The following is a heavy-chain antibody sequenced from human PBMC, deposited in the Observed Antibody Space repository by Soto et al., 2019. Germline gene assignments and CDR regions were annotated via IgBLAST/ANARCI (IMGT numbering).Heavy chain of an antibody. Sequence: QVQLVESGGGVVQPGRSLRLSCAASGFTFSSYGMHWVRQAPGKGLEWVAVISYDGSNKYYADSVKGRFTISRDNSKNTLYLQMNSLRAEDTAVYYCAKDSTVVVTAIGSWYFDLWGRGTLVXVSS. V-gene: IGHV3-30*18. CDR2: ISYDGSNK. D-gene: IGHD2-21*02. CDR3: AKDSTVVVTAIGSWYFDL. CDR1: GFTFSSYG. J-gene: IGHJ2*01.